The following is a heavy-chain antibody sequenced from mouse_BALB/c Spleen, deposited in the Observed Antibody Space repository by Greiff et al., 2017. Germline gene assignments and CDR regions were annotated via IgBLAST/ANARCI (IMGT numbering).Heavy chain of an antibody. CDR2: ISSGGSYT. J-gene: IGHJ2*01. D-gene: IGHD1-1*01. Sequence: DVMLVESGGDLVKPGGSLKLSCAASGFTFSSYGMSWVRQTPDKRLEWVATISSGGSYTYYPDGVKGRFTISRDNAKNNLYLQMSSLKSEDTAMYYCAGHTDYGILDYWGQGTTLTVSS. CDR3: AGHTDYGILDY. CDR1: GFTFSSYG. V-gene: IGHV5-6*02.